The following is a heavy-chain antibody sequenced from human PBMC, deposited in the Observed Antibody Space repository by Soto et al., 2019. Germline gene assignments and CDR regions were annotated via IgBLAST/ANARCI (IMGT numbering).Heavy chain of an antibody. J-gene: IGHJ2*01. CDR1: GFTFINYA. D-gene: IGHD2-2*01. Sequence: EVQLLESGGGLVQPGGSLRLSCVGSGFTFINYAMNWVRQTPGKGLEWVSGISGGGDRTFDADSVKGRFTIARDNSKNTVKLQMNSLRADDTAVYYCARKVLGSTSRPDWWYFDLWGRGTLVTGSS. CDR3: ARKVLGSTSRPDWWYFDL. CDR2: ISGGGDRT. V-gene: IGHV3-23*01.